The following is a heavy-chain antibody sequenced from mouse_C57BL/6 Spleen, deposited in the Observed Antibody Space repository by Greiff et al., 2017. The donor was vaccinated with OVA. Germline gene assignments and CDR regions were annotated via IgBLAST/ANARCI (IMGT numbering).Heavy chain of an antibody. CDR1: GYTFTSYW. D-gene: IGHD1-1*01. Sequence: EVQLQQSGTVLARPGASVKMSCKTSGYTFTSYWMHWVKQRPGQGLEWIGAIYPGNSDTSYNQKFKGKAKLTAVTSASTAYMELSSLTNEDSAVYYCTRWYYYGSEDYFDYWGQGTTLTVSS. CDR3: TRWYYYGSEDYFDY. V-gene: IGHV1-5*01. CDR2: IYPGNSDT. J-gene: IGHJ2*01.